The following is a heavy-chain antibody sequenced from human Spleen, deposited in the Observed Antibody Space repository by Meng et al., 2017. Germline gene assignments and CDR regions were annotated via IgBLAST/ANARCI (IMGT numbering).Heavy chain of an antibody. Sequence: QITLQESGPTLWKPTQTLTLTCPFSGFSLRTSGVGVGWIRQPPGKALEWLALIYWDDDKRYSPSLKSRLTITKDNSKNQVVLTMTNMDSVDTATYYCAHRAVAGSFEYFQHWGQGTLVTVSS. CDR3: AHRAVAGSFEYFQH. J-gene: IGHJ1*01. CDR2: IYWDDDK. V-gene: IGHV2-5*02. D-gene: IGHD6-19*01. CDR1: GFSLRTSGVG.